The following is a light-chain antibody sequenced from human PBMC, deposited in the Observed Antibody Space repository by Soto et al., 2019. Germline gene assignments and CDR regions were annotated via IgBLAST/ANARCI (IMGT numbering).Light chain of an antibody. V-gene: IGLV2-23*01. CDR2: EGS. Sequence: QSALTQPASVSGSPGQSITISCTGTSSNIGTYNLVSWYQQHPGKAPKLMIYEGSKRPSGVSNRFSGSRSGNTASLTISGLQAEDEADYYCCSFALGSTSVFGGGTTLTVL. CDR3: CSFALGSTSV. CDR1: SSNIGTYNL. J-gene: IGLJ3*02.